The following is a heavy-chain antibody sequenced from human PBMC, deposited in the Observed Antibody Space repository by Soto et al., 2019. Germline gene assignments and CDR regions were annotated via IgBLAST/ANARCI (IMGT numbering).Heavy chain of an antibody. V-gene: IGHV3-23*01. CDR2: ISGGGGTT. CDR3: AKAMSTPSRPRNYFDY. Sequence: VGSLRLSCAASGFTFSNYAMSWVRQAPGKGLEWVSVISGGGGTTYYADSVKGRFSISRDNSKNTLYLQMNSLRAEDTALYYCAKAMSTPSRPRNYFDYWGQGTLVTVSS. J-gene: IGHJ4*02. CDR1: GFTFSNYA. D-gene: IGHD6-6*01.